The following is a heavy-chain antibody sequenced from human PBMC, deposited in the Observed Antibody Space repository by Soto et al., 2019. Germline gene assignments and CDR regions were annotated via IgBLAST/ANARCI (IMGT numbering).Heavy chain of an antibody. D-gene: IGHD1-26*01. Sequence: GGSLRLSCAASGFTSSSYAMSWVRQAPGKGLEWVSAISGSGGSTYYADSVKGRFTISRDNSKNTLYLQMNSLRAEDTAVYYWAKFPLFEWELLWWFDPWGQGTLVTVSS. V-gene: IGHV3-23*01. CDR3: AKFPLFEWELLWWFDP. CDR1: GFTSSSYA. J-gene: IGHJ5*02. CDR2: ISGSGGST.